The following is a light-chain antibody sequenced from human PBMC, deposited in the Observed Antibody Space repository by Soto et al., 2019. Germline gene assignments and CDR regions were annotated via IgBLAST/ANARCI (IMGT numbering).Light chain of an antibody. Sequence: DIQMTQSPSTLSASVGDRVTITCRASQSISSWLAWYQQKPGKAPKPLIYKASTLESGVPSNFSGSGSGTEFSLTISSLQPEDFATYYCQQYNAYPWPFGQGTKVDIK. CDR2: KAS. CDR1: QSISSW. CDR3: QQYNAYPWP. J-gene: IGKJ1*01. V-gene: IGKV1-5*03.